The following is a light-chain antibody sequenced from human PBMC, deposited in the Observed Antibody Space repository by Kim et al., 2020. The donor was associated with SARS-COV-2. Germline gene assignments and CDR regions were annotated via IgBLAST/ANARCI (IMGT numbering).Light chain of an antibody. CDR1: QSLHSD. Sequence: SPGERETSSCRASQSLHSDLAWYQHKPGQAPRLLIFDATNRATGIPARFSGSESETDFTLTISNLEPEDSAVYYCQQRRSWPLTFGGGTKVDTK. CDR2: DAT. V-gene: IGKV3-11*01. CDR3: QQRRSWPLT. J-gene: IGKJ4*01.